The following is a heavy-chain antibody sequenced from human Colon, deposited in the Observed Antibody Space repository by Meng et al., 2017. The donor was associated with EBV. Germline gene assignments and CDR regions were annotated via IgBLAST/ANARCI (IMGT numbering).Heavy chain of an antibody. D-gene: IGHD4-17*01. CDR1: GGPISSGDYY. J-gene: IGHJ5*02. CDR2: IYYSGST. V-gene: IGHV4-30-4*01. CDR3: ARDRKHYGERGWFDP. Sequence: VQRQESGPGRVQPSQTLSLTCPVSGGPISSGDYYWSWIRQPPGKGLEWIGYIYYSGSTYSNASLKSRVTISIDRSKNQFSLKLSSVTAADTAVYYCARDRKHYGERGWFDPWGQGTLVTVSS.